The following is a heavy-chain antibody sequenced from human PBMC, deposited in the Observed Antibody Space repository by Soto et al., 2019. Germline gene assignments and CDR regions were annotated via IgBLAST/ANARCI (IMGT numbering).Heavy chain of an antibody. CDR1: GGSISSGGYY. V-gene: IGHV4-31*03. CDR2: IYYSGST. CDR3: ARDQRFQGSTSYYYYYGMDV. J-gene: IGHJ6*02. Sequence: KTSETLSLTCTVSGGSISSGGYYWSWIRQHPGKGLEWIGYIYYSGSTYYNPSLKSRVTISVDTSKNQFSLKLSSVTAADTAVYYCARDQRFQGSTSYYYYYGMDVWGQGTTVTVSS. D-gene: IGHD3-10*01.